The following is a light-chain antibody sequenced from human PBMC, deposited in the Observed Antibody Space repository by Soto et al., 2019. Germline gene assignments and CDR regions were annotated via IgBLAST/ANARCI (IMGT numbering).Light chain of an antibody. J-gene: IGKJ1*01. V-gene: IGKV3-20*01. CDR1: QSVSSDS. CDR2: DAS. Sequence: EIVLTQSPGTLSLSPGERAILSCRASQSVSSDSLAWYRQKPGQAPRPLVYDASSRATGIPNRFSGSGSRTDFTLTITRMEPEDFAVYYWQQYGSAPRTFGQGAKVEIK. CDR3: QQYGSAPRT.